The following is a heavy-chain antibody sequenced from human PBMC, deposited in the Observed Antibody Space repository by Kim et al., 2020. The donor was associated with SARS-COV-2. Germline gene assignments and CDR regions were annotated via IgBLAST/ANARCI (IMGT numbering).Heavy chain of an antibody. D-gene: IGHD3-3*01. V-gene: IGHV7-4-1*02. CDR1: GYTFTSYA. CDR3: ASDREIFGYNWFDP. J-gene: IGHJ5*02. CDR2: INTNTGNP. Sequence: ASVKVSCKASGYTFTSYAMNWVRQAPGQGLEWMGWINTNTGNPTYAQGFTGRFVFSLDTSVSTAYLQISSLKAEDTAVYYCASDREIFGYNWFDPWGQGTLVTVSS.